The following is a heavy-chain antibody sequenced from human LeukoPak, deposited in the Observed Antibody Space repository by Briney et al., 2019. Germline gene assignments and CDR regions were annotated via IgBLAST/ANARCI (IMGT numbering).Heavy chain of an antibody. V-gene: IGHV3-23*01. Sequence: LPGGPLRLSCTASGFTFSNYAMSWVRQAPGKGLEWVSDQSDTGAYTNYVGSAKGRFTISRDNSKNTLWLQMNSLRAEDTAVYYCAKYNSARIEGSGSYRYNWFDPWGQGTLVTVSS. CDR1: GFTFSNYA. CDR3: AKYNSARIEGSGSYRYNWFDP. CDR2: QSDTGAYT. D-gene: IGHD3-10*01. J-gene: IGHJ5*02.